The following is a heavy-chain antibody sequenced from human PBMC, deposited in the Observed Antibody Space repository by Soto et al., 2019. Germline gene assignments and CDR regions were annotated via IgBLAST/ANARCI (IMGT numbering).Heavy chain of an antibody. CDR1: GGPISSYY. CDR2: IYGSGST. CDR3: ARVDASIAARIKYGMDV. J-gene: IGHJ6*02. Sequence: SETLSLTCTVSGGPISSYYWSWLRQPAGEGLEWIGRIYGSGSTNYNPSLKSRVTITVDTSKNQFSLKLSSVTAADTAVYYCARVDASIAARIKYGMDVWGQGTTVTVSS. V-gene: IGHV4-4*07. D-gene: IGHD6-6*01.